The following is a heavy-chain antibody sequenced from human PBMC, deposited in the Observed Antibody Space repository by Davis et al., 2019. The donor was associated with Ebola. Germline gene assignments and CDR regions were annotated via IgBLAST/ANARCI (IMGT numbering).Heavy chain of an antibody. J-gene: IGHJ4*02. CDR3: AREGFGELSHENPFDY. Sequence: AASVKVSCKASGYTFTSYAMNWVRQAPGQGLEWMGWINTNTGNPTYAQGFTGRFVFSLDTSVSTAYLQISNLKAEDTAVYYCAREGFGELSHENPFDYWGQGTLVTVSS. V-gene: IGHV7-4-1*02. D-gene: IGHD3-16*02. CDR1: GYTFTSYA. CDR2: INTNTGNP.